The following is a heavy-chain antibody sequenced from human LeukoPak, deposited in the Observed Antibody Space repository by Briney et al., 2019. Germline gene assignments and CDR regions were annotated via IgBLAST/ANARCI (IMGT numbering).Heavy chain of an antibody. D-gene: IGHD6-19*01. CDR1: GFTCSSYW. CDR2: IKQDGSEK. V-gene: IGHV3-7*01. J-gene: IGHJ4*02. Sequence: GGSLRLSCAASGFTCSSYWMSWVRQAPGKGLEWVANIKQDGSEKYYVDSVKGRLTISRDNANNSLYLQMNSLRAEDTAVYYCARIRRGWSQNWDYWGQGTLVTVSS. CDR3: ARIRRGWSQNWDY.